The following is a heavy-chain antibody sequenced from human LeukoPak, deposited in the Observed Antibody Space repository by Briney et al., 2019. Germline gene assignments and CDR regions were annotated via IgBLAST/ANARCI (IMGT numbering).Heavy chain of an antibody. D-gene: IGHD2-15*01. J-gene: IGHJ4*02. V-gene: IGHV3-23*01. CDR3: AKGHRYCTSGNCNSAVDY. CDR2: IGGGGGST. CDR1: GFTLSHYA. Sequence: GGSLRLSCSMSGFTLSHYAMGGLRQAPGKGLEWVSTIGGGGGSTDYTDSVKGRFTISRDNSKNTLYLQMNSLGAEDTAVYYCAKGHRYCTSGNCNSAVDYWGQGTLVTVSS.